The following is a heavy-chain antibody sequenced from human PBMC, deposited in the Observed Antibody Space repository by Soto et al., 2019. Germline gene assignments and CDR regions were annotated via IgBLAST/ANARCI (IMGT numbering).Heavy chain of an antibody. D-gene: IGHD1-1*01. CDR2: ISYDGSNK. Sequence: QVQLVESGGGVVQPGRSLRLSCAASGFTFSSYGMHWVRQAPGKGLEWVAVISYDGSNKYYADSVKGRFTISRDDSKNTLYLQMNSLSAEDTAVYYCAKKLHDQRLSEALDCWGQGTLVTVSS. CDR3: AKKLHDQRLSEALDC. V-gene: IGHV3-30*18. J-gene: IGHJ4*02. CDR1: GFTFSSYG.